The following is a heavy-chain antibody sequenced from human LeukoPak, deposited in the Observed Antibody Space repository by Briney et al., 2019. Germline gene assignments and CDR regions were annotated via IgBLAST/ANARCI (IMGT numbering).Heavy chain of an antibody. CDR1: GFTFSTYA. CDR2: ISSSSSYI. V-gene: IGHV3-21*01. CDR3: ARVDGWYRGRDYYYGMDV. Sequence: GGSLRLSCAASGFTFSTYAMSWVRQAPGKGLEWVSSISSSSSYIYYADSVKGRFTISRDNAKNSLYLQMNSLRAEDTAVYYCARVDGWYRGRDYYYGMDVWGQGTTVTVSS. J-gene: IGHJ6*02. D-gene: IGHD6-19*01.